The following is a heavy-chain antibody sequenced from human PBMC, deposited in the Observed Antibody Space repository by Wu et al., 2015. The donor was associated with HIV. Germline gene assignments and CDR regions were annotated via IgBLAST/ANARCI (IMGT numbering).Heavy chain of an antibody. CDR3: ARGVRGSIYYDILTTDAFDI. Sequence: QVQLVQSGAEVKKPGASVKVSCKASGYTFTGYYMHWVRQAPGQGLEWMGWINPNSGGTNYAQKFQARVTMTRDTSISTAYMELSRLRSDDTAVYYCARGVRGSIYYDILTTDAFDIWAKGQWSPSLQ. CDR2: INPNSGGT. CDR1: GYTFTGYY. V-gene: IGHV1-2*02. J-gene: IGHJ3*02. D-gene: IGHD3-9*01.